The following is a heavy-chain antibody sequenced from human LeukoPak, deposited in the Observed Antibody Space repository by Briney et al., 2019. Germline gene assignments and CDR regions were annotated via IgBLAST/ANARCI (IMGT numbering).Heavy chain of an antibody. J-gene: IGHJ5*02. Sequence: SETLSLTCAVYGGSFSGYYWSWIRQPPGKGLEWIGEINHSGSTNYNPSLKSRVTISVDTSKNQFSLKLSSVTAADTAVYYCARVILRYVDWTRLAWFDPRGERTLVTVSS. CDR3: ARVILRYVDWTRLAWFDP. D-gene: IGHD3-9*01. CDR1: GGSFSGYY. V-gene: IGHV4-34*01. CDR2: INHSGST.